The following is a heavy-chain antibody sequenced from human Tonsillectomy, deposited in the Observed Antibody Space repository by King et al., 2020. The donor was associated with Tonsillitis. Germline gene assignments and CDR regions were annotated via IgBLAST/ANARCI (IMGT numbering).Heavy chain of an antibody. CDR3: CSGSYYNGYYYMDV. CDR2: IIPILGIA. V-gene: IGHV1-69*09. J-gene: IGHJ6*03. D-gene: IGHD3-10*02. Sequence: GQLVQSGAEVKKPGSSVKVSCKASGGTFNNYAISWVRQAPGQGLEWMGRIIPILGIANYAQKFQGRVTITADKFTSTAYMELSSLRSEDTAVFYCCSGSYYNGYYYMDVWGKGTTVTVSS. CDR1: GGTFNNYA.